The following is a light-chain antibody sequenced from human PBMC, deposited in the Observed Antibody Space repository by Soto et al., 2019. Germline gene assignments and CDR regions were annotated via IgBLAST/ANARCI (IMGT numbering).Light chain of an antibody. CDR1: SSNIGAGYD. CDR3: QSYDNSLSGPV. V-gene: IGLV1-40*01. Sequence: QPVLTQPPSVSGAPGQRVTISCTGSSSNIGAGYDVNWYQQLPGTAPKLLIYGNNNRPSGVPDRFSGSKSGTSASLAITGLQAEDEADYYCQSYDNSLSGPVFGGGTKLTVL. CDR2: GNN. J-gene: IGLJ2*01.